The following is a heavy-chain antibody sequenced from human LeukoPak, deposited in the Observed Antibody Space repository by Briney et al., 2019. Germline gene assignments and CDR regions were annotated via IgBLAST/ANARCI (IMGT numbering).Heavy chain of an antibody. D-gene: IGHD4-17*01. Sequence: GGSLRLSCAASGFTFSNYAMSWVRQAPGRGLEWVSAINDNSGLTYYADSVKGRFTISRGNSKNTLFLQMNSLRAEDTAVYYCARRGESASYGDYRFDYWGQGTLVTVSS. V-gene: IGHV3-23*01. CDR1: GFTFSNYA. CDR3: ARRGESASYGDYRFDY. J-gene: IGHJ4*02. CDR2: INDNSGLT.